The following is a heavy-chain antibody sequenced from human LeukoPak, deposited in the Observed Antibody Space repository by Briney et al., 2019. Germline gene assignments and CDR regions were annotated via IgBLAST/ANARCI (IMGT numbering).Heavy chain of an antibody. Sequence: SETLSLTCGVSGGSIGSTNWWTWVRPPPGKGLEWIGEVNVLGNTNYNPSLESRVTISIDKSENHVSLKLTSVTAADTAVYYCAREGGPFRPLDYSGQGTLVTVSS. J-gene: IGHJ4*02. CDR2: VNVLGNT. V-gene: IGHV4/OR15-8*02. CDR1: GGSIGSTNW. CDR3: AREGGPFRPLDY. D-gene: IGHD2/OR15-2a*01.